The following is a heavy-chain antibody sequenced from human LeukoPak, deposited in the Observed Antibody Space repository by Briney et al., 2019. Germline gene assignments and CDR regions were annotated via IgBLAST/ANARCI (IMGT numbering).Heavy chain of an antibody. CDR3: AKVPYGGIRYDHFDY. J-gene: IGHJ4*02. Sequence: GGSLRLSCAASGFTFSSYGMRWVRQAPGKGLEWVAVVSYDGTNKYYADSVKGRFTISRDNSKNTLYLQMNSLRAEDTAVYYCAKVPYGGIRYDHFDYWGQGTLVTVSS. CDR1: GFTFSSYG. D-gene: IGHD3-16*01. V-gene: IGHV3-30*18. CDR2: VSYDGTNK.